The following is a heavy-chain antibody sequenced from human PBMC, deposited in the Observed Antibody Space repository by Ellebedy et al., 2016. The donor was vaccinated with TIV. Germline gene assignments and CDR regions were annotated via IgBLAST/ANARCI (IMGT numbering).Heavy chain of an antibody. CDR1: GFTFGDYA. V-gene: IGHV3-49*03. D-gene: IGHD6-19*01. CDR3: TRRPTMGGTRGYYFDY. CDR2: IRSKAYGGTT. Sequence: GGSLRLSXTASGFTFGDYAMSWFRQAPGKGLEWVGFIRSKAYGGTTEYAASVKGRFTISRDDSKSIAYLQMNSLKTEDTAVYYCTRRPTMGGTRGYYFDYWGQGTLVTVSS. J-gene: IGHJ4*02.